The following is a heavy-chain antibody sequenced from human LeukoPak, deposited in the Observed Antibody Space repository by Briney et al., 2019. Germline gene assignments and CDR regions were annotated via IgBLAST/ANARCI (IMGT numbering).Heavy chain of an antibody. CDR1: GGSISSGSYY. V-gene: IGHV4-61*02. CDR3: ARSLGQYFAVSSYFDY. D-gene: IGHD2/OR15-2a*01. CDR2: VFSSGNT. Sequence: PSETLSLTCSVSGGSISSGSYYWSWIRQPAGKGLEWIGRVFSSGNTNYNPSLKSRVTISVDTSKNQFSLKLSSVTAADTAMYYCARSLGQYFAVSSYFDYWGQGTLVTVSS. J-gene: IGHJ4*02.